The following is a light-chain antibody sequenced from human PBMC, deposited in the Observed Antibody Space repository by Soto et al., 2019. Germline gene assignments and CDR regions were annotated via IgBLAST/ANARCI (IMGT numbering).Light chain of an antibody. Sequence: DIQMTQSPSTLSASVGDRVTITCRASHSISRWLGWYQQKPGKAPKLMIYKASSLESGVPSRFSGSGSGTELTLTISSLQPDDFATYYCQQYNRYSRTFGQGTKVEIK. J-gene: IGKJ1*01. CDR1: HSISRW. V-gene: IGKV1-5*03. CDR2: KAS. CDR3: QQYNRYSRT.